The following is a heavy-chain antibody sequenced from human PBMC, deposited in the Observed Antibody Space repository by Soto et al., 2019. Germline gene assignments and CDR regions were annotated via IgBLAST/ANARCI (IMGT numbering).Heavy chain of an antibody. CDR2: INPSGGST. CDR3: ARDLLAGMVATRLIDP. Sequence: ASVKVSCKASGYTFTSYYMHWVRQAPGQGLEWMGIINPSGGSTSYAQKFQGRVTMTRDTSTSTVYMELSGLRSEDTAVYYCARDLLAGMVATRLIDPWGQGTLVTVS. CDR1: GYTFTSYY. D-gene: IGHD1-26*01. V-gene: IGHV1-46*01. J-gene: IGHJ5*02.